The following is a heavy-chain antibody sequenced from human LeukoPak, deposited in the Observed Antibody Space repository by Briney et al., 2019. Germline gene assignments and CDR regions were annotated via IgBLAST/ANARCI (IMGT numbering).Heavy chain of an antibody. D-gene: IGHD3-22*01. V-gene: IGHV1-2*02. J-gene: IGHJ4*02. Sequence: ASVKVSCKASGYSFTDYSIHWVRQAPGQGLEWMGWINPNSGGTDYSQRFQDRVTMTRDTSVSTAYMELSSLISDDTAVYYCVRESRGILNYFDFWGQGTLVTVSS. CDR3: VRESRGILNYFDF. CDR2: INPNSGGT. CDR1: GYSFTDYS.